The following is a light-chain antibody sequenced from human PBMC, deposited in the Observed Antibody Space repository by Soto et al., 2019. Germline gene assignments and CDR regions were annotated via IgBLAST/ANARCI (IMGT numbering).Light chain of an antibody. CDR2: GAS. J-gene: IGKJ4*02. CDR1: QSVRSN. CDR3: QQYNNWPLT. V-gene: IGKV3-15*01. Sequence: IVMTQSPATLSVSPGERATLSCRASQSVRSNLAWYQQIPGQAPRLLIYGASTRATGIPARFSGSGSGTEFSLTISSLQPEDFAVYYCQQYNNWPLTFGGGNKVEIK.